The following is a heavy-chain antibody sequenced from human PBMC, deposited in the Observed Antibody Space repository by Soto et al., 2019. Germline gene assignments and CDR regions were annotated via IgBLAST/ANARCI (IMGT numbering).Heavy chain of an antibody. CDR2: IYPSDSDT. CDR3: ARLYGDYDMDV. CDR1: GYTFASYW. J-gene: IGHJ6*02. Sequence: PGESLKISCKGSGYTFASYWIGWVRQMPGKGLEWMGIIYPSDSDTTYSPSFQGQVTISADKSLSTAHLEWSSLKASDTAMHYCARLYGDYDMDVWGQGTTVTVSS. V-gene: IGHV5-51*01. D-gene: IGHD4-17*01.